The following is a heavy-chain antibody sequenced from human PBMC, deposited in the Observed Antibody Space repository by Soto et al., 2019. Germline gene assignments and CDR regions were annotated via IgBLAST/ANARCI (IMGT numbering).Heavy chain of an antibody. CDR2: IIPIFRTP. J-gene: IGHJ6*02. V-gene: IGHV1-69*12. CDR3: ARDTAREQLGGNYYYALDV. Sequence: QVQLVQSGAEVKKPGSSVKVSCKASGDTFSRFAISCVRQAPGQGLEWMGGIIPIFRTPKYAQKFQGRVTITADEPTSTAYMELSSLRSEDTAVYYCARDTAREQLGGNYYYALDVWGQGTTVIVSS. D-gene: IGHD5-18*01. CDR1: GDTFSRFA.